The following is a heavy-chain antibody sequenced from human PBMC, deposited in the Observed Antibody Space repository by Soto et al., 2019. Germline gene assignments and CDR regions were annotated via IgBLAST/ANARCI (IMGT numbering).Heavy chain of an antibody. Sequence: EVQLVESGGGLVRPGGSLRLSCAASEFTFSAFGINWVRQAPGKGLEWVSSISRGGTYIFYADSVKGRFTTSRDNAKNSLFLQMNSLRAEDTALYYCARENDIYAVTAFDIWGQGTMVTVSS. V-gene: IGHV3-21*01. D-gene: IGHD3-9*01. CDR2: ISRGGTYI. CDR3: ARENDIYAVTAFDI. J-gene: IGHJ3*02. CDR1: EFTFSAFG.